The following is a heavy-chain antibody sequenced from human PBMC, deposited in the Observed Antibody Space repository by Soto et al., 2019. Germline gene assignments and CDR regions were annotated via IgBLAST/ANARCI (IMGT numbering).Heavy chain of an antibody. J-gene: IGHJ4*02. D-gene: IGHD7-27*01. V-gene: IGHV3-30-3*01. CDR1: GFSFSISP. CDR3: ARDPKTSGGQHWAFNYFDS. Sequence: LRLSCAASGFSFSISPMHWVRQAPGKGPEWVALISYDGTNKFYADSVKGRFTISRDNSKNTLYLQVDSLRPEDAAVYYCARDPKTSGGQHWAFNYFDSWGQGTLVTVSS. CDR2: ISYDGTNK.